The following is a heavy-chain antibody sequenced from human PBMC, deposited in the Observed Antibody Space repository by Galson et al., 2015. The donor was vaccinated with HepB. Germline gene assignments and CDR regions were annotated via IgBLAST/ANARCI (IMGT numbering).Heavy chain of an antibody. Sequence: SVKVSCKASGYTFTDYGIIWVRQAPGQGLEWMGWISTYNGNTNYAQKLQGRVTMTTDTSTSTAYMELRSLRSDDAAVYYCARGRSRNWTFDSWGPGTLVTVSS. V-gene: IGHV1-18*01. CDR3: ARGRSRNWTFDS. D-gene: IGHD1-20*01. CDR1: GYTFTDYG. J-gene: IGHJ4*02. CDR2: ISTYNGNT.